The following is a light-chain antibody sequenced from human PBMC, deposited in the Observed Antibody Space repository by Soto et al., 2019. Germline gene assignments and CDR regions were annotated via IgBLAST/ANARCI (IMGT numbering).Light chain of an antibody. CDR1: SSDVGGYNY. V-gene: IGLV2-14*01. Sequence: QSALTQPAXVSGSPGQSITISCTGTSSDVGGYNYVSWYQQHPGKAPKLMIYEVSNRPSGVSNRFSGSKSGNTASLTISGLQAVDEADYYCTSYTSISLYVFGTGTKV. J-gene: IGLJ1*01. CDR2: EVS. CDR3: TSYTSISLYV.